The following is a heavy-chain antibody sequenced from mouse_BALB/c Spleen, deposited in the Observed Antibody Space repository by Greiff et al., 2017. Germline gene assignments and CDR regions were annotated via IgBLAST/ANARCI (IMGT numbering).Heavy chain of an antibody. J-gene: IGHJ4*01. V-gene: IGHV1-14*01. CDR3: ARRGYCGSGGPSGYAMDY. CDR1: GYTFTSYV. D-gene: IGHD1-1*01. CDR2: INPYNDGT. Sequence: VQLQQSGPELVKPGASVKMSCKASGYTFTSYVMHWVKQKPGQGLEWIGYINPYNDGTKYNEKFKGKATLTSDKSSSTAYMELSSLTSEDSAVYYCARRGYCGSGGPSGYAMDYWGQGTSVTVSS.